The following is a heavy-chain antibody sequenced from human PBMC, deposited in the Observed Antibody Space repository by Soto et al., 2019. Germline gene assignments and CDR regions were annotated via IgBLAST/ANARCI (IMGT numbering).Heavy chain of an antibody. V-gene: IGHV4-59*08. CDR1: GGSISSYY. CDR3: ASGLYFDFWSGYEDLFDY. J-gene: IGHJ4*02. CDR2: IYYSGST. Sequence: SETLSLTCTVSGGSISSYYWSWIRQPPGKGLEWIGYIYYSGSTNYNPSLKSRVTISVDTSKNQFSLKLSSVTAADTAVYYCASGLYFDFWSGYEDLFDYRGQGTLVTVSS. D-gene: IGHD3-3*01.